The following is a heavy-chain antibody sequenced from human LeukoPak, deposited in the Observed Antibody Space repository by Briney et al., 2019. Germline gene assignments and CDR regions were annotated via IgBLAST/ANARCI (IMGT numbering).Heavy chain of an antibody. CDR1: GFTVSSNY. J-gene: IGHJ4*02. D-gene: IGHD5-12*01. V-gene: IGHV3-53*01. CDR2: IYSGGST. Sequence: PGGSLRLSCATSGFTVSSNYMSWVRQAPGKGLEWVSVIYSGGSTYYADSVKGRFTISRDNSKNTLYLQMNSLRAEDTAVYYCARRAGGYSGYEHNWGQGTLVTVSS. CDR3: ARRAGGYSGYEHN.